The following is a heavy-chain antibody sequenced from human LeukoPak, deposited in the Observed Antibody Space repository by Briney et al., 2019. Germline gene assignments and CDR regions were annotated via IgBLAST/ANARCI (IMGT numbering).Heavy chain of an antibody. Sequence: GGSLRLSCAVSGFTFSNYIMNWVRQAPGKGLELVSSISTGSRHIYYAASVKGRFTISRDDAKNSLYLQMNSLRAEDTAVYYCARDLSGDGYNKFDYWGQGTLVTVSP. CDR3: ARDLSGDGYNKFDY. CDR2: ISTGSRHI. CDR1: GFTFSNYI. J-gene: IGHJ4*02. D-gene: IGHD5-24*01. V-gene: IGHV3-21*01.